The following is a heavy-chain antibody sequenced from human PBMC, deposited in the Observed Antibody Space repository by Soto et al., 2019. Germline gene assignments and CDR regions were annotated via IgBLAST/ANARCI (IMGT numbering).Heavy chain of an antibody. CDR2: IYYSGST. V-gene: IGHV4-39*01. Sequence: PSETLSLTCTVSGGSISSSSYYWGWIRQPPGKGLEWIGSIYYSGSTYYNPSLKSRVTISVDTSKNQFSLKLSSVTAADTAVYYCARQTRGGYYDSSGYYFYYYYGMDVWGQGTTVT. D-gene: IGHD3-22*01. CDR1: GGSISSSSYY. J-gene: IGHJ6*02. CDR3: ARQTRGGYYDSSGYYFYYYYGMDV.